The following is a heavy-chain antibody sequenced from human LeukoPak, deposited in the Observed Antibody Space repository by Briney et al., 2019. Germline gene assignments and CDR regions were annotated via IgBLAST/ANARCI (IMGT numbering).Heavy chain of an antibody. V-gene: IGHV3-23*01. CDR3: TKESPVAAVGRSWFDP. Sequence: GGSLRLPCAASGFTFSSYAMSWVRQAPGEGLEWVSTISGSGGSTYYADSVKGRFTISRDNSKNTLYLQMNSLRAEDTAVYYCTKESPVAAVGRSWFDPWGQGTLVTVSS. J-gene: IGHJ5*02. D-gene: IGHD6-13*01. CDR2: ISGSGGST. CDR1: GFTFSSYA.